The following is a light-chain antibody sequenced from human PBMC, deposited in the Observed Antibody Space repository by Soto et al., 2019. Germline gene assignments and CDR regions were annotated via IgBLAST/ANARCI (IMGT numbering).Light chain of an antibody. CDR1: SSDVGGYNY. Sequence: QSVLTQPPSASGSPGQSFTISCTGSSSDVGGYNYVSWYQQHPGKAPKVIINEVSKRPSGVPDRFSGSKSGNTASLTVSGLQADDEADYYCSSYAGSNTFVFGSGTKVTVL. CDR2: EVS. V-gene: IGLV2-8*01. CDR3: SSYAGSNTFV. J-gene: IGLJ1*01.